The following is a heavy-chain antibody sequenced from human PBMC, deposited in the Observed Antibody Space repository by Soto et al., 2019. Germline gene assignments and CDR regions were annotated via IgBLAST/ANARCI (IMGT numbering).Heavy chain of an antibody. J-gene: IGHJ6*02. CDR1: GYTFTRYA. D-gene: IGHD6-13*01. CDR3: AISNIAAAPYGMDV. CDR2: INAGNGNT. V-gene: IGHV1-3*01. Sequence: QVQLVQSGAEVKKPGASVKVSCKASGYTFTRYAMHWVRQAPGQRLGWIGWINAGNGNTKYSQKFQGRVTITRDTSAGTAYMEQSSLRSEDTAVYYCAISNIAAAPYGMDVWGQGTTVTVSS.